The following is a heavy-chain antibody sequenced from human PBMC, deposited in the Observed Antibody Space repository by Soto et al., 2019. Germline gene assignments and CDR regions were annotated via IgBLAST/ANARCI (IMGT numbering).Heavy chain of an antibody. CDR2: IYYSGGT. CDR1: GGSISSSSYF. CDR3: ASVNILTGYYLDY. V-gene: IGHV4-39*01. D-gene: IGHD3-9*01. J-gene: IGHJ4*02. Sequence: ASETLSLTCTVSGGSISSSSYFWGWIRQPQGKGLEWIGSIYYSGGTYYNPSLKSRVTISVDTSKNQFSLELSSVTAADTAVYYCASVNILTGYYLDYWGQGTLVTVSS.